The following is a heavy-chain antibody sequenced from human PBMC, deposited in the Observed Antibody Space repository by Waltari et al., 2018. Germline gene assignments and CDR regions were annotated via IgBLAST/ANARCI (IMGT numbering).Heavy chain of an antibody. CDR1: GFILSRYW. J-gene: IGHJ3*02. D-gene: IGHD3-3*01. CDR3: VRDLVNFWLSFDALDM. CDR2: IKYDGSEK. V-gene: IGHV3-7*01. Sequence: AASGFILSRYWMSWVRQAPGKGLEWVANIKYDGSEKHYVDSVKGRFTISRDNLKDSLYLQMNSLRVEDTAVYYCVRDLVNFWLSFDALDMWGQGTMVTVSS.